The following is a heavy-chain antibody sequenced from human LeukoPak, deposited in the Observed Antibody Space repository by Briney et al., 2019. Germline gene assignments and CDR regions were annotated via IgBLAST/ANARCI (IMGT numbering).Heavy chain of an antibody. CDR1: GGTSSSYA. Sequence: GASVKVSCKASGGTSSSYAISWVRQAPGQGLEWMGGIIPIFGTANYAQKFQGRVTITADESTSTAYMELSSLRSEDTAVYYCASQYCTNGVCQYYFDYWGQGTLVTVSS. CDR3: ASQYCTNGVCQYYFDY. D-gene: IGHD2-8*01. V-gene: IGHV1-69*13. CDR2: IIPIFGTA. J-gene: IGHJ4*02.